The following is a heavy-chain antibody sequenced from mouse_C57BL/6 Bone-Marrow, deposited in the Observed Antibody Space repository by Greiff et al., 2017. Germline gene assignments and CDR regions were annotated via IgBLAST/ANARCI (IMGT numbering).Heavy chain of an antibody. CDR3: ARPPIVTTRYYAMDY. CDR2: INPSTGGT. V-gene: IGHV1-42*01. J-gene: IGHJ4*01. CDR1: GYSFTGYY. Sequence: EVKLQESGPELVKPGASVKISCKASGYSFTGYYMNWVKQSPEKSLEWIGEINPSTGGTTYNQKFKAKATLTVDKSSSTAYMQLKSLTSEDSAVYYCARPPIVTTRYYAMDYWGQGTSVTVSS. D-gene: IGHD2-5*01.